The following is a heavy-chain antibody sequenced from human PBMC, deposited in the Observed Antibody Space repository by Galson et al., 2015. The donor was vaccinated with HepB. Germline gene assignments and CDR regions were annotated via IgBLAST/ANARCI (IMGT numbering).Heavy chain of an antibody. J-gene: IGHJ2*01. V-gene: IGHV1-18*01. CDR1: GYTFTSYD. D-gene: IGHD3-9*01. Sequence: SVKVSCKASGYTFTSYDINWVRQATGQGLEWMGWISGTNDNPNYAQRLQGRVTMNIDTSTSTAYMELRSLGSDDTAVYYCARSVDFDILTGLYWFFDLWGRGTLVTVSS. CDR2: ISGTNDNP. CDR3: ARSVDFDILTGLYWFFDL.